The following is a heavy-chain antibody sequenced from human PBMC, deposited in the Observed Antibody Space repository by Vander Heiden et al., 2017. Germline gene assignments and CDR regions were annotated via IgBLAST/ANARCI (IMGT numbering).Heavy chain of an antibody. Sequence: EVQLVQPGAELKKPGESLKISCKGSGYTFTSYWIGWVRQMPGKGLEWMGIIYPGDSDTRYRPSFQSQVTISADKSISTAYLQWSSLKASDTAMYYCAGTVMEAVAGTDYYYGMDVWGQGTTVTVSS. CDR1: GYTFTSYW. V-gene: IGHV5-51*01. CDR3: AGTVMEAVAGTDYYYGMDV. CDR2: IYPGDSDT. D-gene: IGHD6-19*01. J-gene: IGHJ6*02.